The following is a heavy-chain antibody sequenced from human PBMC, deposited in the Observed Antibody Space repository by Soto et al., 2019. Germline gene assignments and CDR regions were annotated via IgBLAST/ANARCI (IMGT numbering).Heavy chain of an antibody. CDR2: IYYSGTT. D-gene: IGHD3-10*01. CDR1: GGSIRGNIYY. CDR3: ARPYGSGSYPVWWYY. J-gene: IGHJ4*02. Sequence: QVQLQESGPGLVKPSETLSLTCTASGGSIRGNIYYWGWIRQPPGKGLEWIGSIYYSGTTYYNPSLKSRVTISVDTSKNQFSLKLSSVTAADTAVYYCARPYGSGSYPVWWYYWGQGTLVTVSS. V-gene: IGHV4-39*01.